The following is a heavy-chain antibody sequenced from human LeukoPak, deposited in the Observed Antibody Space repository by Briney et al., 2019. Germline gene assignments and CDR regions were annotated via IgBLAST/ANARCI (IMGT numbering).Heavy chain of an antibody. Sequence: SETLSLTCTVSGGSISTSSYYWSWIRQPPGKGLEWIGYIYYSGSTNYNPSLKSRVTISVDTSKNQFSLKLSSVTAADTAVYYCARRGIAAAGYDYWGQGTLVTVSS. D-gene: IGHD6-13*01. J-gene: IGHJ4*02. CDR2: IYYSGST. CDR1: GGSISTSSYY. V-gene: IGHV4-61*05. CDR3: ARRGIAAAGYDY.